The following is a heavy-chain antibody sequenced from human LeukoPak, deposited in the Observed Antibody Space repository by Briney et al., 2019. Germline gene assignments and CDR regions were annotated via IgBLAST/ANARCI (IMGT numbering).Heavy chain of an antibody. CDR1: GFTFRSYS. Sequence: GGSLRLSCAASGFTFRSYSMNWVRQAPGKGLEWVSSISSSSSYIYYADSVKGRFTISRDNAKNSLYLQMSSLRAEDTAVYYCAREGDGYNSPFDYWGQGTLVTVSS. D-gene: IGHD5-24*01. V-gene: IGHV3-21*01. CDR3: AREGDGYNSPFDY. CDR2: ISSSSSYI. J-gene: IGHJ4*02.